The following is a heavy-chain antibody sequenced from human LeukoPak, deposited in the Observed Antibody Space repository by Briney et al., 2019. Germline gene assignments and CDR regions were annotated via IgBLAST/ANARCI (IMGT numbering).Heavy chain of an antibody. CDR1: GFTFSNYW. CDR3: ARGFVLGAAKNYFDY. J-gene: IGHJ4*02. CDR2: IKQDGSEM. Sequence: GGSLRLSCAASGFTFSNYWMNWVRQAPGKGLEWVANIKQDGSEMYSVDSVKGRFTISRDNSKNTLSLQMNSLRAEDTALYYCARGFVLGAAKNYFDYWGQGALVTVFS. V-gene: IGHV3-7*02. D-gene: IGHD2-21*02.